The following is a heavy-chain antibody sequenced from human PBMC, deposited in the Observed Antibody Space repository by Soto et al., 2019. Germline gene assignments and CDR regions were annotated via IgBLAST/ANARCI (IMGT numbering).Heavy chain of an antibody. V-gene: IGHV1-69*02. D-gene: IGHD3-10*01. CDR3: ATPFGSSGN. Sequence: QVQLVQSGAEVKKPGSSVKVSCKSSGGTFSSYIISWVRQAPGQGLEWMGRIIPILGIANYAQKFQGRVTITADKSTSTAYMELSSLRSEDTAVYYCATPFGSSGNWGQGTLVTVSS. J-gene: IGHJ4*02. CDR2: IIPILGIA. CDR1: GGTFSSYI.